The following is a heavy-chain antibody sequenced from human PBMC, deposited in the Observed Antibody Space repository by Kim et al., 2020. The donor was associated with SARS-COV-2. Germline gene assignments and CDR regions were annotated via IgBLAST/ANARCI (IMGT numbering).Heavy chain of an antibody. Sequence: GESLKISCKGSGYSFANYWIGWVRQMPGKGLEWMGIIYPGDSDTRYSPSFRGQVTISADKSISTAYLQWSSLKASDTAMYYCARRVGATTIDYWGQGTLVTVSS. CDR1: GYSFANYW. J-gene: IGHJ4*02. CDR2: IYPGDSDT. V-gene: IGHV5-51*01. CDR3: ARRVGATTIDY. D-gene: IGHD1-26*01.